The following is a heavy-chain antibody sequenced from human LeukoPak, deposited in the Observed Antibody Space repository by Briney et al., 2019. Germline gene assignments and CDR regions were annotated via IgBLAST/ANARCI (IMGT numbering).Heavy chain of an antibody. V-gene: IGHV3-23*01. J-gene: IGHJ4*02. CDR3: AKDPALSDCSSTSCLNY. CDR2: ISGSGGST. D-gene: IGHD2-2*01. Sequence: GGSLRLSCAASGFTFSSYAMSWVRQAPGKGLEWVSAISGSGGSTYYADSVKGRFTISRDNSKNTLYLQMNSLRAEDTAVYYCAKDPALSDCSSTSCLNYWSQGTLVTVSS. CDR1: GFTFSSYA.